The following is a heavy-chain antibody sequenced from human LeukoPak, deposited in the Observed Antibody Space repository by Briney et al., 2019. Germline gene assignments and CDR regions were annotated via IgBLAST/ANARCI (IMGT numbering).Heavy chain of an antibody. V-gene: IGHV3-30*04. CDR3: ARVGRVSIYPSYMDV. CDR1: GFAFSTFP. CDR2: ISHDGRDT. Sequence: GTSLRLSCEASGFAFSTFPMHWVRQTPDKRLEWVAVISHDGRDTYYADSVKGRFTISRDNSKNTLYLQMNSLSPEDTAVVYCARVGRVSIYPSYMDVWGKGTTVIVSS. D-gene: IGHD6-6*01. J-gene: IGHJ6*03.